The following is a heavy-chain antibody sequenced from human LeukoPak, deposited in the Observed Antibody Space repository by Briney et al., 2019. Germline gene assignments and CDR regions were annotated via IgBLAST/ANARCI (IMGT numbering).Heavy chain of an antibody. CDR2: ISLTGLT. CDR3: SRENGAFSPFGY. V-gene: IGHV4-4*02. D-gene: IGHD2-8*01. CDR1: GGSISNTNW. Sequence: PSETLSLTCGVSGGSISNTNWWSWVRQPPGQGLEWIGEISLTGLTHYNPSLESRVTVSLDKSKNQLSLNLTSVTAADTAVYYCSRENGAFSPFGYWGQGTLVTVLS. J-gene: IGHJ4*02.